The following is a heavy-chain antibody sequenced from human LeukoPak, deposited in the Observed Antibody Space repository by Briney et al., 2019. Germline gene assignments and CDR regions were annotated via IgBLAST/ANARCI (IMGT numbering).Heavy chain of an antibody. V-gene: IGHV3-53*01. CDR3: ARVVDHDYGDYYLDY. D-gene: IGHD4-17*01. CDR1: GFTVSSND. Sequence: GGSLRLSCAASGFTVSSNDMSWVRQAPGKGLECISVIYSGGSTDYADSVKGRLTISRDNSKNTLYLQMNSLRAEDTAVYYCARVVDHDYGDYYLDYWGQGTLVTVPS. CDR2: IYSGGST. J-gene: IGHJ4*02.